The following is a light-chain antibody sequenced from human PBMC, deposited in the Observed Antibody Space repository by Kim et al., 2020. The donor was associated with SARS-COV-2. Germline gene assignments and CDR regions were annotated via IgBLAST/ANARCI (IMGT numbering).Light chain of an antibody. CDR1: KIGGYC. Sequence: ATGKTATINCGGHKIGGYCEHGYQHKPGQAPLLVLYDYIDRPSGIPLRFSGSNSGNTATLTISSVGDGDESDYYCQVWDSDGARYVFGTGTKVTVL. V-gene: IGLV3-21*03. CDR3: QVWDSDGARYV. J-gene: IGLJ1*01. CDR2: DYI.